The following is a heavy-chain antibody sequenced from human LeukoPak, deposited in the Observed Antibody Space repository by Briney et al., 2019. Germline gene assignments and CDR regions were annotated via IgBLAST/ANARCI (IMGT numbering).Heavy chain of an antibody. D-gene: IGHD3-22*01. CDR2: IIPIFGTV. V-gene: IGHV1-69*13. CDR1: GGTFSGYA. Sequence: ASVKVSCKASGGTFSGYAISWVRQAPGQGLEWMGGIIPIFGTVNYAQKFQGRVTITADESTSTAYMELSSLRSEDTAVYYCARYSYDSQYYFDYWGQGTLVTVSS. CDR3: ARYSYDSQYYFDY. J-gene: IGHJ4*02.